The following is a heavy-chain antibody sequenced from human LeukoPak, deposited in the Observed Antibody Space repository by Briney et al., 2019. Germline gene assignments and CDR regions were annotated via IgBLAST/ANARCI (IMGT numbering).Heavy chain of an antibody. CDR3: AKGHCTNGICWLD. CDR1: GVTVSSTY. D-gene: IGHD2-8*01. CDR2: IYSAGST. Sequence: PGGSLRLSCAASGVTVSSTYMSWVRQAPGKGLGWVSSIYSAGSTYYGDSVKGRFTISRDNSKNTLNLQMNSPRAEDTAVYYCAKGHCTNGICWLDWGQGTLVTVSS. J-gene: IGHJ4*02. V-gene: IGHV3-53*01.